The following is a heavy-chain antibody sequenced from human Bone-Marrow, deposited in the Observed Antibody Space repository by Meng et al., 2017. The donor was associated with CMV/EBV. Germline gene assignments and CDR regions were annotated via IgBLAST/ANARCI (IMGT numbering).Heavy chain of an antibody. J-gene: IGHJ6*02. D-gene: IGHD2-8*01. CDR2: ISYDGSNK. V-gene: IGHV3-30-3*01. Sequence: GESLKISCAASGFTFSSYAMHWVRQAPGKGLEWVAVISYDGSNKYYAASVKGRFTISRDNSKNTLYLQMNSLRAEDTAVDYCARDRNGVDGRVVYYYYGMDVWGQGTTVTVSS. CDR1: GFTFSSYA. CDR3: ARDRNGVDGRVVYYYYGMDV.